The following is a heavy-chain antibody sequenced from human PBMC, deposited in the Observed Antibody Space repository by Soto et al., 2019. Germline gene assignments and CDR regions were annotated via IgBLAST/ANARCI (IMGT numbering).Heavy chain of an antibody. V-gene: IGHV1-2*04. Sequence: ASVKVSCKASGYTFTGYYMHWVRQAPGQGLEWMGWINPNSGGTNYAQKFQGWVTMTRDTSISTAYMELSRLRSDDTAVYYCARDGREYCSSTSCPQGYGMDVWGQGATVTVSS. CDR2: INPNSGGT. CDR3: ARDGREYCSSTSCPQGYGMDV. D-gene: IGHD2-2*01. J-gene: IGHJ6*02. CDR1: GYTFTGYY.